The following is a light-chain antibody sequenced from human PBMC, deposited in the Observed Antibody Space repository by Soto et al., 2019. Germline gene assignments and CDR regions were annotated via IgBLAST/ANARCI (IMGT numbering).Light chain of an antibody. CDR2: DVS. J-gene: IGLJ1*01. CDR3: SSYTSSSTHNYV. Sequence: QSVLTPPASVSGSPGQSITISRTGNSNDIFVYTYAPWYQHHPGKPPNLMFYDVSNRPSGVSNRFSGPKSGKTASLTIFGLQAGDEVDYYCSSYTSSSTHNYVFGTGTKVTVL. V-gene: IGLV2-14*03. CDR1: SNDIFVYTY.